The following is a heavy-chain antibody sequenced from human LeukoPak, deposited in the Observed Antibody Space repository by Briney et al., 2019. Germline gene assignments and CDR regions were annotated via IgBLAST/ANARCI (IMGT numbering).Heavy chain of an antibody. CDR2: IHHSGSI. CDR3: ARVRGGYSYGDNWFDP. J-gene: IGHJ5*02. D-gene: IGHD5-18*01. Sequence: SETLSLTCAVSGYSISSGYYWGWIRQPPGKGLEWIGSIHHSGSIYYNPSLKSRVTISIDTSKNHFSLKLSSVTAADTAVYYCARVRGGYSYGDNWFDPWGQGTLVTVPS. V-gene: IGHV4-38-2*01. CDR1: GYSISSGYY.